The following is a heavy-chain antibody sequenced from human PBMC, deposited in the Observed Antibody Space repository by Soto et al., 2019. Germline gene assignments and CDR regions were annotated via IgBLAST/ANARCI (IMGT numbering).Heavy chain of an antibody. D-gene: IGHD2-15*01. CDR1: GVTVSSNY. V-gene: IGHV3-53*01. CDR3: ARGKWAGAATPIEY. Sequence: GGALRLSCAASGVTVSSNYMRWVRQAPGKGVERVSGIYSGGSTYYADSVKGRFTISRDNSKTTLSLQMNSLRAEDTAVYYCARGKWAGAATPIEYWGQGTLVTVSS. CDR2: IYSGGST. J-gene: IGHJ4*02.